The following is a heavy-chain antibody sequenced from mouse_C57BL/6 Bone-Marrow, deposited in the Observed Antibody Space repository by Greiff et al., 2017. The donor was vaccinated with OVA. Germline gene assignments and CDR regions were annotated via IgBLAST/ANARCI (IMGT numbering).Heavy chain of an antibody. Sequence: VQLLQPGAELVQPGASVKVSCKASGYTFTSYWMHWVKQRPGQGLAWIGRIHPSDSDTKYNQKFKGKATLTVDNTSSTAYMQLSSLTYEDTAVYACRIMIGTHWGQGTTLTVSS. CDR2: IHPSDSDT. CDR1: GYTFTSYW. CDR3: RIMIGTH. V-gene: IGHV1-74*01. J-gene: IGHJ2*01. D-gene: IGHD2-14*01.